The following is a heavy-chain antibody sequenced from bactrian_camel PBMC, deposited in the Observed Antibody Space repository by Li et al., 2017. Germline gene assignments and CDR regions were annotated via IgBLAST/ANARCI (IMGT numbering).Heavy chain of an antibody. J-gene: IGHJ4*01. D-gene: IGHD1*01. CDR2: IYTDTGST. CDR1: GFIYQSYC. V-gene: IGHV3S1*01. CDR3: AARLLDAPFSSYACSLFESWYYT. Sequence: HVQLVESGGGSVQAGGSLRLSCEASGFIYQSYCVVWVRQDPGKEREGVAAIYTDTGSTHYASSLKGRFTISQDNAKRTVYLQIDSLKPEDAGTYYCAARLLDAPFSSYACSLFESWYYTWGQGTQVTVS.